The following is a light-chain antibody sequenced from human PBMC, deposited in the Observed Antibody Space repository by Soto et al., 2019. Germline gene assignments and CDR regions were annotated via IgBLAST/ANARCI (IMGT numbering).Light chain of an antibody. CDR1: QSVSNY. J-gene: IGKJ4*01. CDR2: DAF. V-gene: IGKV3-11*01. CDR3: QQRSSWPLT. Sequence: EIVLTQSPATLSLSPGERATLSCRASQSVSNYLAWYQQKPGQAPRLLIYDAFNRATGIPARFSGSGSGTDFTLTISSLEPEGFAVYYCQQRSSWPLTFGGGTKVEIK.